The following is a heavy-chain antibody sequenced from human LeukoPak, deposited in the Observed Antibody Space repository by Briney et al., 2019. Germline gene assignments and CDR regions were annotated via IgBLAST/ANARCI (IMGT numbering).Heavy chain of an antibody. CDR3: VREGGGRSSVSAFDI. D-gene: IGHD6-6*01. CDR1: GFTFSTYA. V-gene: IGHV3-30*01. Sequence: GRSLRLSCAASGFTFSTYAMHWVRQAPGRGLEWVAVFTYDGSDRYYADSVKGRFTISRDNSKNTLFLQMNSLRAEDTAIYYCVREGGGRSSVSAFDIWGQGTMVTVSS. J-gene: IGHJ3*02. CDR2: FTYDGSDR.